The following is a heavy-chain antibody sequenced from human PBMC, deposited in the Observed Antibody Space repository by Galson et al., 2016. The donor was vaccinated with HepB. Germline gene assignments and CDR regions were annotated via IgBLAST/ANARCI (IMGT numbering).Heavy chain of an antibody. CDR3: GKHGGFDY. Sequence: SLRLSCAASGFSFSNSGMSWVRQAPGRGLEWVSGMTRSGDATHYADFVEGRFTISRDNSKNTLYLYMNNLTAGDTAIYYCGKHGGFDYWGQGALVTVSS. V-gene: IGHV3-23*01. CDR1: GFSFSNSG. J-gene: IGHJ4*02. CDR2: MTRSGDAT. D-gene: IGHD3-16*01.